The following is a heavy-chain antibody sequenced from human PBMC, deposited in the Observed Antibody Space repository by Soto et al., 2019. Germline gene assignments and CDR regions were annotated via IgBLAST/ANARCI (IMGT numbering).Heavy chain of an antibody. D-gene: IGHD3-22*01. CDR3: ARDRTLYYYESSGPFDY. Sequence: PSETLSLTCTVSGGSISSYYWSWIRQPPGKGLEWIGYIYYSGSTNYNPSLKSRVTISVDTSNNQFSLNLSSVTAADTAVYYCARDRTLYYYESSGPFDYWGQGTLVTVSS. V-gene: IGHV4-59*12. J-gene: IGHJ4*02. CDR2: IYYSGST. CDR1: GGSISSYY.